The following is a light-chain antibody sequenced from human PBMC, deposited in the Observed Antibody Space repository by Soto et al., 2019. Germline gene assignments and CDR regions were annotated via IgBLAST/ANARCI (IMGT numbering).Light chain of an antibody. Sequence: ENVLTQSPGTLSLSPGERATLSCRASQSVSSSYLAWYQQKPGQAPRLLIYGASSRATGIPDRFSGSGSGTDFTLTISRLEPEDFAVYYCQHYGSSRTFGQGTRLDI. CDR1: QSVSSSY. CDR3: QHYGSSRT. CDR2: GAS. V-gene: IGKV3-20*01. J-gene: IGKJ5*01.